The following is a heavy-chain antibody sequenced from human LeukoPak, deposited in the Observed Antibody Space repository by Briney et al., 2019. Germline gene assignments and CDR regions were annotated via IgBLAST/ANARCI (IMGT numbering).Heavy chain of an antibody. CDR2: ISGSGGST. J-gene: IGHJ4*02. CDR1: GFTFSSYG. CDR3: AKDKYYGSGSPIDY. D-gene: IGHD3-10*01. Sequence: PGGSLRLSCAASGFTFSSYGMSWVRQAPGKGLEWVSAISGSGGSTYYADSVKGRFTISRDNSKNTLYLQMNSLRAEGTAVYYCAKDKYYGSGSPIDYWGQGTLVTVSS. V-gene: IGHV3-23*01.